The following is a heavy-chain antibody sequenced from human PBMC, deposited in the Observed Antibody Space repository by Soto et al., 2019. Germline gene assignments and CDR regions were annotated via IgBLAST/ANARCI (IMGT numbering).Heavy chain of an antibody. CDR3: ARVPSXSGRAHFDY. CDR1: GFTFSSYA. CDR2: ISYDGSNK. D-gene: IGHD2-15*01. J-gene: IGHJ4*02. V-gene: IGHV3-30-3*01. Sequence: QVPLVESGGGVVQPGRSLRLSCAASGFTFSSYAMHWVRQAPGKGLEWVAVISYDGSNKYYADSVKGRFTISRDNSKNTLYLQMNSLRAEDTAVYYCARVPSXSGRAHFDYWGQGTLVTVSS.